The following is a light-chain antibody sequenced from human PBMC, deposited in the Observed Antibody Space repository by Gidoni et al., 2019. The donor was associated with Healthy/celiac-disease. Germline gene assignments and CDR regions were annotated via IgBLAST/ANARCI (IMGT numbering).Light chain of an antibody. CDR2: DAS. CDR1: QSVSSY. Sequence: EIVLTQSPATLSLSPGERAPLSCRASQSVSSYLAWYQQKPGQAPRLLIYDASNRATCIPAMFRRRVYWTDFSLTISSLVPADFAVYYCQKRSNWPPFTFGPGTKVDIK. CDR3: QKRSNWPPFT. J-gene: IGKJ3*01. V-gene: IGKV3-11*01.